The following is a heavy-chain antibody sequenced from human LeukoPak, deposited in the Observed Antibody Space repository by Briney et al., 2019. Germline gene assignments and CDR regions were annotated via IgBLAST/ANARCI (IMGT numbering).Heavy chain of an antibody. CDR1: GYTFTRYD. D-gene: IGHD6-13*01. CDR3: ARGGRYSSSWYLYYYYGMDV. J-gene: IGHJ6*02. CDR2: MNPNSGNT. Sequence: ASVKVSCKASGYTFTRYDINWVRQATGQGLEWMGWMNPNSGNTGYAQKFQGRVTMTRNTSISTAYMELSSLRSEDTAVYYCARGGRYSSSWYLYYYYGMDVWGQGTTVTVSS. V-gene: IGHV1-8*01.